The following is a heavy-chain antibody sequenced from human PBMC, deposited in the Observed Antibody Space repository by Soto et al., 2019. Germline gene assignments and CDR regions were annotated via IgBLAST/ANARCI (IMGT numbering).Heavy chain of an antibody. Sequence: EVQLVESGGGLVQPGGSLRLSCAASGFTVSSNYMSWVRQAPGKGLEWVSVIYSGGSAYYADSVKGRFTISRDNSKNTPYLQMNSLRAEDTAVNYWARHGYSYGEGDFDYWGQGTLVTVSS. CDR3: ARHGYSYGEGDFDY. CDR1: GFTVSSNY. J-gene: IGHJ4*02. D-gene: IGHD5-18*01. V-gene: IGHV3-66*04. CDR2: IYSGGSA.